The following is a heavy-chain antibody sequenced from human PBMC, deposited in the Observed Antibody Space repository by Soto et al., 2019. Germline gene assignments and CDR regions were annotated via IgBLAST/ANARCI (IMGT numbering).Heavy chain of an antibody. D-gene: IGHD4-17*01. Sequence: QVQLVQSGAEVKKPGSSVKVSCKASGGTFSSYAISWVRQAPGQGLEWMGGIIPIFGTANYAQKFQGRVTXPXDXXTSTAYMELSSRRSEDTAVYYCARIRYGDYVAGDYWGQGTLVTVSS. CDR3: ARIRYGDYVAGDY. V-gene: IGHV1-69*05. CDR2: IIPIFGTA. J-gene: IGHJ4*02. CDR1: GGTFSSYA.